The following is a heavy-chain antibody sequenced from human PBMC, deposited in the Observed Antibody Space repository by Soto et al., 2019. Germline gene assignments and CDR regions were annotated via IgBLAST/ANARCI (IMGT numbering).Heavy chain of an antibody. V-gene: IGHV3-23*01. Sequence: EVQLLESGGALAQPGGSLRLSCAASGSTFSAFCMNWVRQAPGKGLEWVSAISRSGDITYYADSVKGRFTISRDNSKNTLYLEMTSMTGDDTAVYYCAKEGFWVHYVMAVWAQGTTVIVSS. D-gene: IGHD2-15*01. CDR2: ISRSGDIT. CDR3: AKEGFWVHYVMAV. CDR1: GSTFSAFC. J-gene: IGHJ6*02.